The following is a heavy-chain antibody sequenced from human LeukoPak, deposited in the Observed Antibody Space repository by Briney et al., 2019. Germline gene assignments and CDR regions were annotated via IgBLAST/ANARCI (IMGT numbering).Heavy chain of an antibody. CDR3: ARLFSYGDYGGGGDY. D-gene: IGHD4-17*01. Sequence: GGSLRLSCAASGFTFGSFGMNWVRQAPGKGLEWVSSISTRSSYIYYADSVKGRFTVSRDNAKSSLYLQMNGLRAEDTAVYYCARLFSYGDYGGGGDYWGQGTLVTVSS. V-gene: IGHV3-21*01. J-gene: IGHJ4*02. CDR1: GFTFGSFG. CDR2: ISTRSSYI.